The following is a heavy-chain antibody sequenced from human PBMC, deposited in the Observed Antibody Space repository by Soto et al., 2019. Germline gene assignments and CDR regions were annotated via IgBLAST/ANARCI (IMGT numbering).Heavy chain of an antibody. CDR2: INWDSDTI. CDR3: AKDFHTNMALMDV. J-gene: IGHJ6*04. D-gene: IGHD3-10*01. CDR1: GFTFDDYA. V-gene: IGHV3-9*01. Sequence: EVHLVESGGDLVQPGRSLRLSCAASGFTFDDYAMHWVRQVPGKGLELVAGINWDSDTIAYEASVRGRFTISRDNAKNSLYLQMNSLGAEDTALYYCAKDFHTNMALMDVWGKGTTVTVSS.